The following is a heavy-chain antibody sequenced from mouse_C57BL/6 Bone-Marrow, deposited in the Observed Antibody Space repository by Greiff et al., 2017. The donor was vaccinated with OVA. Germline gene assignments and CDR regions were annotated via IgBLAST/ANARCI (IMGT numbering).Heavy chain of an antibody. J-gene: IGHJ2*01. Sequence: VQLQESGPGLVAPSQSLSITCTVSGFSLTSYGVHWVRQPPGKGLEWLVVIWSDGSPTYNSALKSRLSISKDNSKSQVFLKMNSLQTDDTAMYYCARHGGETGPFDYWGQGTTLTVSS. CDR2: IWSDGSP. CDR3: ARHGGETGPFDY. CDR1: GFSLTSYG. D-gene: IGHD4-1*01. V-gene: IGHV2-6-1*01.